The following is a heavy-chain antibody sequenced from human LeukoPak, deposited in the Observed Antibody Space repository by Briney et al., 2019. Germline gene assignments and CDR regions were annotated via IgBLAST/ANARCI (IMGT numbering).Heavy chain of an antibody. V-gene: IGHV1-18*01. CDR2: ISAYNGNT. D-gene: IGHD1-20*01. CDR3: ANVMYNWNGVMNGMDV. J-gene: IGHJ6*02. Sequence: GASVKVSCKASGYTFTSYGISWVRQAPGQGLEWMGWISAYNGNTNYAQKLQGRVTMTTDTSTSTAYMELRSLRSDDTAVYYCANVMYNWNGVMNGMDVWGQGTTVTVSS. CDR1: GYTFTSYG.